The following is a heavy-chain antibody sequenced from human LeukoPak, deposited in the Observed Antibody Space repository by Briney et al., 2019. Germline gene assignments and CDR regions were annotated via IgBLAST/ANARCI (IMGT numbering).Heavy chain of an antibody. CDR1: GYTFTGYY. CDR3: ARGWSYYDSSGYSGDY. D-gene: IGHD3-22*01. J-gene: IGHJ4*02. V-gene: IGHV1-2*02. Sequence: VASVKVSCKASGYTFTGYYMHWVRQAPGQGLEWMGWINPNSGGTNYAQKFRGRVTMTRDTSISTAYMELSWLRSDDTAVYYCARGWSYYDSSGYSGDYWGQGTLVTVSS. CDR2: INPNSGGT.